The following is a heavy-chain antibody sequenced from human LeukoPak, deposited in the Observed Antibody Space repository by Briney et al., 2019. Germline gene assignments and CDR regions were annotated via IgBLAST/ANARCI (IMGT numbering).Heavy chain of an antibody. J-gene: IGHJ4*02. V-gene: IGHV4-39*01. Sequence: SETLSLTCTVSGGSISSSSYYWGWIRQPPGKGLEWIGSIYYSGSTYYNPSLKSRVTISVDTSKNQFSLKLSSVTAADTAVYYCPRPYYYDSSGYYSYYFDYWGQGTLVTVSS. CDR1: GGSISSSSYY. D-gene: IGHD3-22*01. CDR3: PRPYYYDSSGYYSYYFDY. CDR2: IYYSGST.